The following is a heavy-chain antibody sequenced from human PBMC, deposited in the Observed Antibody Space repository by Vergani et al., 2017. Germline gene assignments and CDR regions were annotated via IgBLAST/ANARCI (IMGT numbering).Heavy chain of an antibody. V-gene: IGHV3-7*01. CDR3: AREFVSGQLWLPGVFDY. D-gene: IGHD5-18*01. Sequence: EVQLVESGGGLVQPGGSLRLSCAASGFTFSSYWMSWVRQAPGKGLEWVANIKQDGSEKYYVDSVKGRFTISRDNAKNSLYLQMNSLRAEDTAVYYCAREFVSGQLWLPGVFDYWGQGTLVTVSS. CDR2: IKQDGSEK. J-gene: IGHJ4*02. CDR1: GFTFSSYW.